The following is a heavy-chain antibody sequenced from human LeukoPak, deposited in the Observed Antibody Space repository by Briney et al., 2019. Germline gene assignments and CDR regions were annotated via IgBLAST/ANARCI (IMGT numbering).Heavy chain of an antibody. CDR2: ISAYNGNT. V-gene: IGHV1-18*01. Sequence: ASVKVSCKASGGTFSSYAISWVRQAPGQGLEWMGWISAYNGNTNYAQKLQGRVTMTTDTSTSTAYMELRSLRSDDTAVYYCARSLQWLPIGDWGQGTLVTVSS. CDR1: GGTFSSYA. CDR3: ARSLQWLPIGD. D-gene: IGHD3-22*01. J-gene: IGHJ4*02.